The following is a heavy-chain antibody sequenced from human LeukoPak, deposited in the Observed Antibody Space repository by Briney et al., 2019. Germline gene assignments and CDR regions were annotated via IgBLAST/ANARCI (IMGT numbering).Heavy chain of an antibody. V-gene: IGHV2-5*01. J-gene: IGHJ4*02. CDR3: AHKRDGYSVYDDTPDY. CDR1: GFSLNSGGQG. D-gene: IGHD5/OR15-5a*01. CDR2: IYWNDDY. Sequence: SGPTLVNPTQTLTLTCTFSGFSLNSGGQGVGWIRQSPGKALEWLAVIYWNDDYRYSPSLKSRLTFTKDTSKNQVVLTMTDMDPVDTATYYCAHKRDGYSVYDDTPDYWGQGTLVTVSS.